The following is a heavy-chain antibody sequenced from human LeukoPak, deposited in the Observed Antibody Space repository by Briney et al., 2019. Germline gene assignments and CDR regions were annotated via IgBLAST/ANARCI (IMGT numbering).Heavy chain of an antibody. CDR2: ISGSGGST. CDR1: GFTFSSYA. CDR3: AKDLNRDEYGMDV. Sequence: GGSLRLSCAASGFTFSSYAMSWVRQAPGKGLEWVSAISGSGGSTYYADSMKGRYTISRDNSKNTLYLQMNSLRAEDTAVYYCAKDLNRDEYGMDVWGQGTTVTVSS. D-gene: IGHD1-14*01. J-gene: IGHJ6*02. V-gene: IGHV3-23*01.